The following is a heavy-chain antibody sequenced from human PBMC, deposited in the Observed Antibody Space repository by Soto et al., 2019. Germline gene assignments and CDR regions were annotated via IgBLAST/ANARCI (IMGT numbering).Heavy chain of an antibody. D-gene: IGHD3-10*01. V-gene: IGHV3-23*01. CDR3: AKEALAYYGSGSYIHY. CDR2: ISGSGGST. Sequence: EVQLLESGGGLVQPGGSLRLSCAASGFTFSSYAMSWVHQAPGKGLEWVSAISGSGGSTYYADSVKGRFTISRDNSKNTLYLQMNSLRAEDTAVYYCAKEALAYYGSGSYIHYWGQGTLVTVSS. J-gene: IGHJ4*02. CDR1: GFTFSSYA.